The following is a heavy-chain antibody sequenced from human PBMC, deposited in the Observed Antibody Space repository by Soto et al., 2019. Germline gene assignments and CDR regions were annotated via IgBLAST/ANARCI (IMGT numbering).Heavy chain of an antibody. V-gene: IGHV4-61*01. CDR3: ARGHISSTKNWLDP. Sequence: SETLSLTCTVSGGSVSSGSYYWSWIRQPPGKGLEWIGYIYYSGSTNYNPSLKSRVTISVDTSKNQFSLKLSSVTAADTAVYYCARGHISSTKNWLDPWGQGTLVTVSA. D-gene: IGHD6-6*01. CDR1: GGSVSSGSYY. CDR2: IYYSGST. J-gene: IGHJ5*02.